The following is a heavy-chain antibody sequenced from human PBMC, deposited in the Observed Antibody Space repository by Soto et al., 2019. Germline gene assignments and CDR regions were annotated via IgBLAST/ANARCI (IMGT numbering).Heavy chain of an antibody. Sequence: QVQLQESGPGLVKPSQTLSLTCTVSGGSISSGDYYWSWIRQPPGKGLEWIGYIYYSGSTYYNPSLNSRVTLSLDTSKNQFSLKLSSVTAADTAVYYCARALYSSFPRYYYYGMDVWGQGTTVTVSS. D-gene: IGHD4-4*01. V-gene: IGHV4-30-4*01. CDR2: IYYSGST. CDR1: GGSISSGDYY. CDR3: ARALYSSFPRYYYYGMDV. J-gene: IGHJ6*02.